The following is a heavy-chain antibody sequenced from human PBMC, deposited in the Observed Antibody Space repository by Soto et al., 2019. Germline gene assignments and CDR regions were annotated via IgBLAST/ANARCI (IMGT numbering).Heavy chain of an antibody. J-gene: IGHJ4*02. D-gene: IGHD3-10*01. CDR2: INAGNGNT. CDR1: GNTFTCTS. Sequence: APMKGSCQDSGNTFTCTSMPLGRRASGQRLEWMVWINAGNGNTKYSQKFQGRVTITRDTSASTAYMELSSLRSEDTAVYYCATLFGELSYFDYWGQGTLVTVSS. V-gene: IGHV1-3*01. CDR3: ATLFGELSYFDY.